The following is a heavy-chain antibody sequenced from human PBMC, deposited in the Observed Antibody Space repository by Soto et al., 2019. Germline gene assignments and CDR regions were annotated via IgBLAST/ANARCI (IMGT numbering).Heavy chain of an antibody. D-gene: IGHD5-18*01. CDR2: IYSGGNT. CDR1: GFTVSTSR. J-gene: IGHJ4*02. Sequence: DVQVVESGGGLVLPGGSLRLSCAASGFTVSTSRMSWFRQAPGKGLEWVSVIYSGGNTYYADSVKGRFTISRDNSQNTLYIQMNSLSAEDTAVYYCARERRGYGNAERWGQGTLVTVSS. V-gene: IGHV3-66*01. CDR3: ARERRGYGNAER.